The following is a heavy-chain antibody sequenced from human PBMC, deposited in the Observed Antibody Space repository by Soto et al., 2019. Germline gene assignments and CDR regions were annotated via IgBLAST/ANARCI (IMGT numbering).Heavy chain of an antibody. J-gene: IGHJ4*02. CDR3: AKDGSGHPYYSDN. CDR1: GASISSNNW. CDR2: IYHSGTT. D-gene: IGHD2-15*01. V-gene: IGHV4-4*02. Sequence: QVQLQESGPGLVKPSWTLSLTCVVSGASISSNNWWSWVRQPPGKGLEWIGEIYHSGTTSYNPSLKSRVTMSVDKSKNQFSLKVTSVTDADTAVYFCAKDGSGHPYYSDNWGQGTLVTVSS.